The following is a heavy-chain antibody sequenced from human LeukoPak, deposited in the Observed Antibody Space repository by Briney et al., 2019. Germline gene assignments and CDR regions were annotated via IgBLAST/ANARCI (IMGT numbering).Heavy chain of an antibody. V-gene: IGHV5-51*01. D-gene: IGHD6-6*01. CDR1: GYSFTSYW. CDR3: ARPPSLRTSSFRDDAFDI. Sequence: GESLKISCKGSGYSFTSYWIGWVRQMPGKGLERMGIIYPGDSDTRYSPSFQGQVTISADKSISTAYLQWSSLKASDTAMYYCARPPSLRTSSFRDDAFDIWGQGTMVTVSS. CDR2: IYPGDSDT. J-gene: IGHJ3*02.